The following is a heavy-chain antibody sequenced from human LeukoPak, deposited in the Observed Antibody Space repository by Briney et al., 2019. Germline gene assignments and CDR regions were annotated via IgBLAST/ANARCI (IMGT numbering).Heavy chain of an antibody. J-gene: IGHJ5*02. CDR2: YDPEHSDT. D-gene: IGHD3-9*01. CDR3: ARDDYDILTGLDP. CDR1: GYSLTELY. V-gene: IGHV1-24*01. Sequence: ASVKVSCKVSGYSLTELYIFWVRQAPGKGLEWMGGYDPEHSDTFYAQEFQGRVTMTTDTSTSTAYMELRSLRSDDTAVYYCARDDYDILTGLDPWGQGTLVTVSS.